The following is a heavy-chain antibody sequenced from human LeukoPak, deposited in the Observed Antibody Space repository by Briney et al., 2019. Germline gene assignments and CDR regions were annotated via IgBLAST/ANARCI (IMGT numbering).Heavy chain of an antibody. CDR2: IYSGGST. CDR1: GFTVSSND. D-gene: IGHD3-22*01. Sequence: GGSLRLSCAASGFTVSSNDMSCVRQAPGKGLEWVSIIYSGGSTYYADSVKGRFTISRDNSKNTLYLQMNSLRAEDTAVYYCARESSGYFDYWGQGTLVTVSS. J-gene: IGHJ4*02. CDR3: ARESSGYFDY. V-gene: IGHV3-53*01.